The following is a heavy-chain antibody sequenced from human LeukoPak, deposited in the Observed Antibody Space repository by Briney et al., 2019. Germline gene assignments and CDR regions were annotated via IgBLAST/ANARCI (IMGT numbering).Heavy chain of an antibody. V-gene: IGHV3-23*01. CDR3: AKEPYYYDSSGYDAGLAFDI. CDR1: GFTFSSHA. CDR2: ISGSGGST. D-gene: IGHD3-22*01. Sequence: GGSLRLSCAASGFTFSSHAMSWVRQAPGKGLEWVSAISGSGGSTYYADSVKGRFTISRDNSKNTLYLQMNSLRAEDTAVYYCAKEPYYYDSSGYDAGLAFDIWGQGTMVTGSS. J-gene: IGHJ3*02.